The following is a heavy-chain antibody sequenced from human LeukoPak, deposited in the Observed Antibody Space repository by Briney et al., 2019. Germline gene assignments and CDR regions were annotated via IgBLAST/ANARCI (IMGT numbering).Heavy chain of an antibody. CDR3: ARFGNTYYYDSSGYYLDY. V-gene: IGHV3-66*01. CDR1: GFTVNNDY. CDR2: LHIDGST. J-gene: IGHJ4*02. D-gene: IGHD3-22*01. Sequence: GGSLRLSCAASGFTVNNDYMGWVRQAPGKGLEWVSALHIDGSTSYADSVKGRFSISRDDSKNTLYLQVNSLRDEDTAVYYCARFGNTYYYDSSGYYLDYWGQGTLVTVSS.